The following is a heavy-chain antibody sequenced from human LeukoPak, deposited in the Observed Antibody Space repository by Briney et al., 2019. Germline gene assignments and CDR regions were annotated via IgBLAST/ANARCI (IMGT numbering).Heavy chain of an antibody. D-gene: IGHD2-15*01. J-gene: IGHJ4*02. V-gene: IGHV3-53*01. Sequence: PGGSLRLSCAASGFTVSSNYMSWVRQAPGKGLEWVSVIYSGGSTYYADSVKGRFTISRDNSKNTLYLQMNSLRAEDTAVYYCARTSTDCSGGSCYVDYWGQGTLVTVSS. CDR3: ARTSTDCSGGSCYVDY. CDR1: GFTVSSNY. CDR2: IYSGGST.